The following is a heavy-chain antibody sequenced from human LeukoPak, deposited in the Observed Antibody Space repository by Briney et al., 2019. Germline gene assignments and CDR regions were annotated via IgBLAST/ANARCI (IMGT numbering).Heavy chain of an antibody. J-gene: IGHJ4*02. Sequence: GGSLRLSCAASGFTFDDYAMHWVRQAPGKGLEWVSLISGDGDSTYYADSVKGRFTISRDNSKNSLYLQMNSLRTEDTPLYYRANENAHLSSSYDYWGQGTLVTVSS. CDR1: GFTFDDYA. V-gene: IGHV3-43*02. CDR2: ISGDGDST. CDR3: ANENAHLSSSYDY. D-gene: IGHD6-6*01.